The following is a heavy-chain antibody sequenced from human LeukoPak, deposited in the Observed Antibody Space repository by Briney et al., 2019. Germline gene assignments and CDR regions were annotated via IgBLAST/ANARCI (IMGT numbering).Heavy chain of an antibody. V-gene: IGHV3-66*01. J-gene: IGHJ3*02. CDR2: IYSGGST. CDR3: ARVSMHIVVVTAIDAFDI. D-gene: IGHD2-21*02. Sequence: QPGGSLRLSCAASGFTVSSNYMSWVRQAPGKGLEWDSVIYSGGSTYYADSVKGRFTISRDNSKNTLYLQMNSLRAEDTAVYYCARVSMHIVVVTAIDAFDIWGQGTMVTVSS. CDR1: GFTVSSNY.